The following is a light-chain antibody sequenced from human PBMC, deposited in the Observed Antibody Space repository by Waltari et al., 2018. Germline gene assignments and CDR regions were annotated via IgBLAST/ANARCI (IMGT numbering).Light chain of an antibody. CDR2: GPS. J-gene: IGKJ1*01. V-gene: IGKV3-20*01. CDR1: QSLSRA. CDR3: QHYLRLPVT. Sequence: EIVLTHSPGNLSLSLGARATVTCRARQSLSRALAWYQQKPGQAPRLLIYGPSTRATGIPDRFSGSGSGTDFSLTISRLEPDDFAVYYCQHYLRLPVTFGQGTTVEI.